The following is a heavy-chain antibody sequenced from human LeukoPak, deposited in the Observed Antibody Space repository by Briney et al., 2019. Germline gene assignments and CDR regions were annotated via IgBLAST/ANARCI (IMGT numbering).Heavy chain of an antibody. CDR1: GGSISSGGYY. Sequence: SSQTLSLTCTVSGGSISSGGYYWSWIRQHPGKGLEWIGYIYYSGSTYYNPSLKSRVTISVDTSKNQFSLKLSSVTAADTAVYYCARDGGGGSYYYWYFDLWGRGTLVTVSS. J-gene: IGHJ2*01. CDR3: ARDGGGGSYYYWYFDL. V-gene: IGHV4-31*03. CDR2: IYYSGST. D-gene: IGHD1-26*01.